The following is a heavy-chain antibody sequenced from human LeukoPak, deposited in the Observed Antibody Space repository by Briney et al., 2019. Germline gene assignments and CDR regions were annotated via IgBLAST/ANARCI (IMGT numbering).Heavy chain of an antibody. CDR3: AREGYYYDSSGPIDY. CDR2: ISHSGNT. CDR1: GGSISSAPYY. J-gene: IGHJ4*02. D-gene: IGHD3-22*01. Sequence: SQTLSLTCTVSGGSISSAPYYWSWIRQRPGKGLEWMGYISHSGNTYYNPSLKSRLNISADTSRNQFSLKLRSVTAAGTALYFCAREGYYYDSSGPIDYWGQGTRVTVSS. V-gene: IGHV4-31*03.